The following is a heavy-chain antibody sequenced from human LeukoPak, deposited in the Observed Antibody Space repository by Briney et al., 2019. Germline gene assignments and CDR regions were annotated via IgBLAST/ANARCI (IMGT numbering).Heavy chain of an antibody. CDR1: GGSISSYY. V-gene: IGHV4-4*07. D-gene: IGHD6-13*01. J-gene: IGHJ6*03. CDR2: MYTSGST. CDR3: ARVSAAQATTYYFYYYMDV. Sequence: SETLSLTCTVSGGSISSYYWSWIRQPAGKGLQWIGRMYTSGSTNYNPSLKSRVTMSVDTSKNQFSLKLSSVTAADTAVFYCARVSAAQATTYYFYYYMDVWGKGTTVTVSS.